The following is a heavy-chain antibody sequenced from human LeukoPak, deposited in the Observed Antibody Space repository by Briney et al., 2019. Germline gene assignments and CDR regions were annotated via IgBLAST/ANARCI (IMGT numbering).Heavy chain of an antibody. CDR1: GGSISSYY. D-gene: IGHD6-19*01. J-gene: IGHJ4*02. CDR3: ARQWLVTYYFDY. Sequence: SETLSLTCTVSGGSISSYYWSWIRQPPGKGLEWIGYIYYSGSTNYTTSLKSRVTISVDTSKNQFSLKLSSVTAADTVVYYCARQWLVTYYFDYWGQGTLVTVS. CDR2: IYYSGST. V-gene: IGHV4-59*01.